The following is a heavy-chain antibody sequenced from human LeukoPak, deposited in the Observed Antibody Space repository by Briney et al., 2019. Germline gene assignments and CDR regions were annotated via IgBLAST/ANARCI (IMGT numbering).Heavy chain of an antibody. CDR1: GYTFTGYY. CDR2: INPNSGGT. V-gene: IGHV1-2*02. J-gene: IGHJ3*02. D-gene: IGHD3-3*01. CDR3: ARDRRFLEWLPDDAFDI. Sequence: ASVKVSCKASGYTFTGYYMHGVRQAAGQGLEWMGWINPNSGGTNYEQKFQGRVTMTRDTSISTAYMELSRLRSDDTAVYYCARDRRFLEWLPDDAFDIWGQGTMVTVSS.